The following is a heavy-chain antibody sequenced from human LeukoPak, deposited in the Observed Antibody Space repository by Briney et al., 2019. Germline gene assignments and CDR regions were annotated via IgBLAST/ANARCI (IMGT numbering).Heavy chain of an antibody. D-gene: IGHD4-17*01. Sequence: GASVKVSCKASGYTFTSYGISWVRQAPGQGLEWMGWISAYNGNTNYAQKLQGRVTMTTDTSTSTAYMELRSLRSDDTAVYYCARAHRTTVINVGEDVWGQGTTVTVSS. V-gene: IGHV1-18*01. CDR2: ISAYNGNT. J-gene: IGHJ6*02. CDR1: GYTFTSYG. CDR3: ARAHRTTVINVGEDV.